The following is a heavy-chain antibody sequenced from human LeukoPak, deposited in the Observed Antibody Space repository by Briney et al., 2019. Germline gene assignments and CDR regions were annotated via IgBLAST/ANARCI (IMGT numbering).Heavy chain of an antibody. CDR1: GFTFRSYW. J-gene: IGHJ4*02. D-gene: IGHD3-22*01. CDR3: AKGGWYYYDSSGYRQHYFDY. CDR2: IKYDGSEK. Sequence: GGSLRLSCVASGFTFRSYWMSWVRQAPGKGLEWVASIKYDGSEKFYVDSVKGRFTISRDNSKNTLYLQMNSLRAEDTAVYYCAKGGWYYYDSSGYRQHYFDYWGQGTLVTVSS. V-gene: IGHV3-7*01.